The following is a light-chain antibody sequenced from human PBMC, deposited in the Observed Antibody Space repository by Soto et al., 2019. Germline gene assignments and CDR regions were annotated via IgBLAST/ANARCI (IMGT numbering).Light chain of an antibody. CDR2: DAS. CDR1: QSLSGW. V-gene: IGKV1-5*01. CDR3: QQYNSYPWT. J-gene: IGKJ1*01. Sequence: DIQMTQSPSTLSASVGDRVTITCRASQSLSGWLAWYQQKPGKAPMPLIYDASSLESGVPGRFSGSISGTEFTLTISSLQPDDFATYYCQQYNSYPWTFGQGTKVEIK.